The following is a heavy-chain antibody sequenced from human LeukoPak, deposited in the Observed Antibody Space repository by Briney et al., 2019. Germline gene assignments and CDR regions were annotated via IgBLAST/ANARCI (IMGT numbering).Heavy chain of an antibody. CDR1: GYTFTGYY. V-gene: IGHV1-2*02. CDR2: INPNSGGT. CDR3: ARGRSYGDFGFDY. D-gene: IGHD4-17*01. J-gene: IGHJ4*02. Sequence: GASVKVSCKASGYTFTGYYMHWVRQAPGQGLEWMGWINPNSGGTNYAQKFQGRVTMTRDTSISTAYMELSRLRSDDTAVYYCARGRSYGDFGFDYWGQGTLVTVSS.